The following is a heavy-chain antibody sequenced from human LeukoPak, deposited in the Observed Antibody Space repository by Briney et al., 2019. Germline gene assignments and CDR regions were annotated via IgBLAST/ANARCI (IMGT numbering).Heavy chain of an antibody. CDR2: INSYGAYT. J-gene: IGHJ4*02. Sequence: ETPSLTCAVYSGSFSGYYWTWVRQAPGKGLEWVSTINSYGAYTYYADSVRGRFTISRDNSKNTLYLQMNSLRAEDTAVFYCAKRDSSGSYYFDYWGQGTLVTVSS. CDR1: SGSFSGYY. V-gene: IGHV3-23*01. CDR3: AKRDSSGSYYFDY. D-gene: IGHD3-22*01.